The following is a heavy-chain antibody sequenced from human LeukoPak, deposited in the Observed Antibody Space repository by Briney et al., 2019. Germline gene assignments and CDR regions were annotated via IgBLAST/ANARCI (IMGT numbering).Heavy chain of an antibody. J-gene: IGHJ4*02. Sequence: TSVKVSCKASGFTFTSSAVQWVRQARGQRLEWIGWIVVGSGNTNYAQKFQERVTITRDMSTSTAYMELSSLRSEDTAVYYCAANVDTATYDNFDYWGQGTLVTVSS. V-gene: IGHV1-58*01. D-gene: IGHD5-18*01. CDR3: AANVDTATYDNFDY. CDR1: GFTFTSSA. CDR2: IVVGSGNT.